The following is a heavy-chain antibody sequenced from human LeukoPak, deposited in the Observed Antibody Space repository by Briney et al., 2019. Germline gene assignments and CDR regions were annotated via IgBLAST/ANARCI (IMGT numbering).Heavy chain of an antibody. V-gene: IGHV3-13*01. D-gene: IGHD6-13*01. J-gene: IGHJ4*02. CDR3: ARGGTAFPFDY. Sequence: PGGSLRLSCAASGFTFSSYDMHCVRQATRKGLEWVSAIGTAGDTYYPGSVKGRFTISRENAKNSLYLQMNSLRAGDTAVYYCARGGTAFPFDYWGQGTLVTVSS. CDR1: GFTFSSYD. CDR2: IGTAGDT.